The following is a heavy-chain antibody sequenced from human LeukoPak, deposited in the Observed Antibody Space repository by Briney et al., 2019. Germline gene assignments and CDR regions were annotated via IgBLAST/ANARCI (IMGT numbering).Heavy chain of an antibody. J-gene: IGHJ6*03. D-gene: IGHD6-6*01. CDR2: ISSSSSYI. CDR1: GFTFSSYA. CDR3: ARGAALMNYYYYMDV. V-gene: IGHV3-21*01. Sequence: GGSLRLSCAASGFTFSSYAMSWVRQAPGKGLEWVSSISSSSSYIYYADSVKGRFTISRDNAKNSLYLQMNSLRAEDTAVYYCARGAALMNYYYYMDVWGKGTTVTVSS.